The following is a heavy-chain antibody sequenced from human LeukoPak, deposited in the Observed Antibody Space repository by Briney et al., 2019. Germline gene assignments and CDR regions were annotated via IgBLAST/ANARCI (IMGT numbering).Heavy chain of an antibody. CDR1: GYSISSTNY. V-gene: IGHV4-28*05. D-gene: IGHD4-17*01. J-gene: IGHJ3*02. CDR2: IYYSGGI. CDR3: ARKATTGPTKAAFDI. Sequence: SETLFLTCAVSGYSISSTNYWAWIRQPPGKGLEWIGHIYYSGGIYYNPSLKSRVTMLVDTSKNQFSLKLSSVTAVDTAVYYCARKATTGPTKAAFDIWGQGTMVTVSS.